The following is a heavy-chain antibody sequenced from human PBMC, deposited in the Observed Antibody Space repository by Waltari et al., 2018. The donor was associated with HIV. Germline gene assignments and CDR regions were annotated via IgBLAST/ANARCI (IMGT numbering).Heavy chain of an antibody. CDR2: IYPSGNT. J-gene: IGHJ4*02. D-gene: IGHD3-16*02. Sequence: QVQLQESGPGLVKRSETLSLTCVVSDYSTSSGYYGGWIRQPPGKGLEWIGNIYPSGNTYYNPSLMSRVTISVDTSKNQFSLRLSSVTAADTAVYYCASAFIEYFDYWGQGTLVTVSS. V-gene: IGHV4-38-2*01. CDR3: ASAFIEYFDY. CDR1: DYSTSSGYY.